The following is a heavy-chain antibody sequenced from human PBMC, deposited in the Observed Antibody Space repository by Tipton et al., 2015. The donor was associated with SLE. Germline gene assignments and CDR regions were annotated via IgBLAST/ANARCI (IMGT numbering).Heavy chain of an antibody. J-gene: IGHJ5*02. V-gene: IGHV4-59*08. CDR3: ARHVTYYGSGRVWFDP. CDR1: GGSISSYY. D-gene: IGHD3-10*01. CDR2: IYYSGST. Sequence: TLSLTCTVSGGSISSYYWSWIRQPPGKGLEWIGYIYYSGSTNYNPSLKSRATISVDTPKNQFSLKLSSVTAADTAVYYCARHVTYYGSGRVWFDPWGQGTLVTVSS.